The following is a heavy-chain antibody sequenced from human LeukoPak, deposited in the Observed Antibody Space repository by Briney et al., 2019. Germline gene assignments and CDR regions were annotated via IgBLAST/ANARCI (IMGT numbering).Heavy chain of an antibody. CDR3: AKDPPGGNPPYYFDY. CDR1: GFTFSSYG. Sequence: PGGSLRLSCAASGFTFSSYGMHWVRQAPGKGLEWVAVISYDGSNKYYADSVKGRFAISRDNSKNTLYLQMNSLRAEDTAVYYCAKDPPGGNPPYYFDYWGLGTLVTVSS. J-gene: IGHJ4*02. V-gene: IGHV3-30*18. D-gene: IGHD4-23*01. CDR2: ISYDGSNK.